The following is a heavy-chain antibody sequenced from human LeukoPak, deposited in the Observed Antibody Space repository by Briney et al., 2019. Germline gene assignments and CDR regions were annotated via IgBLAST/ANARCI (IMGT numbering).Heavy chain of an antibody. Sequence: GGSLRLSCAASGFTFSSYAMSWVRQAPGKGLEWVANIKQDGSEKYYVDSVKGRFTISRDNAKNSLYLQMNSLRAEDTAVYYCATLSSSWYLYYYYYYMDVWGKGTTVTVSS. CDR2: IKQDGSEK. CDR3: ATLSSSWYLYYYYYYMDV. J-gene: IGHJ6*03. V-gene: IGHV3-7*01. D-gene: IGHD6-13*01. CDR1: GFTFSSYA.